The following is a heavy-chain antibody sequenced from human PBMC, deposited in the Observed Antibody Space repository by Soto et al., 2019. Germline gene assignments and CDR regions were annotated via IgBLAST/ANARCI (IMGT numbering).Heavy chain of an antibody. CDR2: ISGSGGST. CDR3: AKRPDYPGYYYMDV. CDR1: GFTFSSYA. J-gene: IGHJ6*03. V-gene: IGHV3-23*01. Sequence: PGGSLRLSCAASGFTFSSYAMSWVRQAPGKGLEWVSAISGSGGSTYYADSVKGRFTISRDNSKNTLYLQMNSLRAEDTAVYYCAKRPDYPGYYYMDVWGKGTTVTRLL. D-gene: IGHD3-10*01.